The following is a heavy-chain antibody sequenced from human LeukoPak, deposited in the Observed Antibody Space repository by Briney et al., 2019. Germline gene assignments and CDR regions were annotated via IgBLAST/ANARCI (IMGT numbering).Heavy chain of an antibody. CDR3: ASVRHDPLEYYYYIDV. CDR1: GDSLSRYY. V-gene: IGHV4-34*01. CDR2: INPSGSP. Sequence: SETLSLTCAVYGDSLSRYYWTWIRQSPGKGLEWLGEINPSGSPDYNPSPKSRASISVDTSKNQFSLRLASVTAADTAVYYCASVRHDPLEYYYYIDVWGKGTTVTVSS. D-gene: IGHD2/OR15-2a*01. J-gene: IGHJ6*03.